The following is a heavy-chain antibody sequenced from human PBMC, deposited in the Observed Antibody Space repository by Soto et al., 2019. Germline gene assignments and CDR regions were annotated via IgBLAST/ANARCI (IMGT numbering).Heavy chain of an antibody. Sequence: SETLSLTCAVYGGSFSGYYRSWIRQPPGKGLEWIGEINHSGSTNYNPSLKSRVTISVDTSKNQFSLKLSSVTAADTAVYFCGRDLTSNANCIDPWGQGTLVTVSS. CDR2: INHSGST. CDR3: GRDLTSNANCIDP. J-gene: IGHJ5*02. D-gene: IGHD2-2*01. CDR1: GGSFSGYY. V-gene: IGHV4-34*01.